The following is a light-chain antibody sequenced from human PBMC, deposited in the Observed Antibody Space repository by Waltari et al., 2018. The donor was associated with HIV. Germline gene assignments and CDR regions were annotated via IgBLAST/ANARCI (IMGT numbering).Light chain of an antibody. Sequence: QSVLTQPPSASGTPGQRVTISCSGSSSNIGRNTVTWYQQLPGTAPKLLIYVNNKRPSGVPDRFSGSKAGTSASLAISGLQSEDEAEYDCAAGDDSLNGPVFGGGTKLTVL. J-gene: IGLJ2*01. CDR2: VNN. CDR1: SSNIGRNT. CDR3: AAGDDSLNGPV. V-gene: IGLV1-44*01.